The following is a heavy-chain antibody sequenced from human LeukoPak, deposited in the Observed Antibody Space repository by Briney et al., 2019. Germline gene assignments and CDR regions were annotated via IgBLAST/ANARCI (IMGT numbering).Heavy chain of an antibody. CDR3: ARGPHNRGVRFSWLHP. Sequence: GSLRLSCAASRFDFTTSAMNWVRQAPGDRLEWVSCISADGGAIYYVDSVKGRFTISRDNSKRTLYLQMNGLRAEDTAFYYCARGPHNRGVRFSWLHPWGQEAQGTVSS. J-gene: IGHJ5*02. V-gene: IGHV3-23*01. CDR2: ISADGGAI. D-gene: IGHD2-8*01. CDR1: RFDFTTSA.